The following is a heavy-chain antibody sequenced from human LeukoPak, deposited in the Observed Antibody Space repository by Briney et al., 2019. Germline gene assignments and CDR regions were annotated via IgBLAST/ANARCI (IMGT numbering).Heavy chain of an antibody. J-gene: IGHJ4*02. CDR2: IRSKANSYAT. CDR3: TRHSAFSGDYNY. D-gene: IGHD4-17*01. V-gene: IGHV3-73*01. Sequence: PTGGSLRLSCAASGFTFSGSAMHWVRQASGKGLEWVGRIRSKANSYATAYAASVKGRFTISRDDSKNTAYLQVNSLKTEDTAVYYCTRHSAFSGDYNYWGQGTLVTVSS. CDR1: GFTFSGSA.